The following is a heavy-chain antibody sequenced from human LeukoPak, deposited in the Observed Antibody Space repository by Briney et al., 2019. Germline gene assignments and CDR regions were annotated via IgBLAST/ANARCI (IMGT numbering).Heavy chain of an antibody. CDR3: ARGYSSSWTDY. Sequence: ETLSLTCTVSGGSISSYYWSWIRQPPGKGLEWIGYIYYSGSTNYNPSLKSRVTISVDTSKNQFSLKLSSVTAADTAMYYCARGYSSSWTDYWGQGTLVTVSS. J-gene: IGHJ4*02. V-gene: IGHV4-59*01. D-gene: IGHD6-13*01. CDR2: IYYSGST. CDR1: GGSISSYY.